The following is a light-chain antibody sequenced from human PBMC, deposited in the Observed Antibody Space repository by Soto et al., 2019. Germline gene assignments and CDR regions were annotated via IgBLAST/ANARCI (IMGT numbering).Light chain of an antibody. V-gene: IGKV3-15*01. CDR1: QSVSSN. CDR3: QQSNNWWT. CDR2: GAS. J-gene: IGKJ1*01. Sequence: EIVMTQSPATLSVSPGERATLSCRASQSVSSNLAWYQQKPGQAPRLLIYGASTRATGIPARFSGSGSGTEFTLTISSLQSEDFAVYYWQQSNNWWTFGQGTKVKIK.